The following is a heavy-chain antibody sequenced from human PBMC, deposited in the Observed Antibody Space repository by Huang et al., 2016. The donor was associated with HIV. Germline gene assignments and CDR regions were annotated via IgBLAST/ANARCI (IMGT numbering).Heavy chain of an antibody. J-gene: IGHJ4*02. CDR2: SIPIVGTG. Sequence: QVQLVQSGAEVKKPGSSVKVSCKASGGTFSSYAISWVRQAPGQGLEWMGGSIPIVGTGNYAQEFQGRVTITADESTSTAYMELSSLRSEDTAVYYCARARGYYDSSVSYYFDYWGQGTLVTVSS. V-gene: IGHV1-69*13. D-gene: IGHD3-22*01. CDR3: ARARGYYDSSVSYYFDY. CDR1: GGTFSSYA.